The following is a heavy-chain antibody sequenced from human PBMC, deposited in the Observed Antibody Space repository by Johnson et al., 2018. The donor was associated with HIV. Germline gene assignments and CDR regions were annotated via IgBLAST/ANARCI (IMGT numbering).Heavy chain of an antibody. V-gene: IGHV3-33*06. Sequence: VQLVESGGGVVQPGRSLRLSCAASGFTFSSYGMHWVRQAPGKGLEWVAVIWYDGSNKYYADSVKGRFTISRDNSKNTLYLQMNSLRAEDTAVYYCAKDRRSHYGDYESGAFDIWGQGTMVTVSS. D-gene: IGHD4-17*01. CDR3: AKDRRSHYGDYESGAFDI. CDR2: IWYDGSNK. CDR1: GFTFSSYG. J-gene: IGHJ3*02.